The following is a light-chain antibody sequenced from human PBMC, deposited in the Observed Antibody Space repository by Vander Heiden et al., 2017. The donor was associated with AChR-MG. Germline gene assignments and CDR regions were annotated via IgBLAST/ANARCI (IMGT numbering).Light chain of an antibody. V-gene: IGLV1-44*01. CDR2: SNN. Sequence: SVLTQPPSASWTLGQRATIFFSGCSSNVGSNSVNWYQQLPGTAPKLLIYSNNQRPSGVPDRFSGSKSGASASLALSGLQSEDEADYYCAAWDDSLNGLLFGGGTKVTVL. CDR1: SSNVGSNS. CDR3: AAWDDSLNGLL. J-gene: IGLJ2*01.